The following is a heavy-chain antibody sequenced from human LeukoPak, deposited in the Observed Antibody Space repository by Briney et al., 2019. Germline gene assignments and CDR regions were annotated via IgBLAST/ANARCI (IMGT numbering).Heavy chain of an antibody. CDR1: GGSISSSTYY. CDR3: ARRVRVATVDY. D-gene: IGHD5-12*01. CDR2: IYYPRTT. J-gene: IGHJ4*02. V-gene: IGHV4-39*01. Sequence: SETLSLTCTVSGGSISSSTYYWAWIRQPPGKGLEWIGSIYYPRTTFYNPSLKSRVTISMDTSKNQFSLQVSSVTAADTAIYYCARRVRVATVDYWGQGTLVTVSS.